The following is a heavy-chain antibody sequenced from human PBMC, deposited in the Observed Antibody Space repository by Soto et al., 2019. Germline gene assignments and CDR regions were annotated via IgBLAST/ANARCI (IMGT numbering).Heavy chain of an antibody. CDR1: GYSISTIIY. CDR3: AAGTLPGTRFYAMDA. Sequence: PSETLSLTYDVSGYSISTIIYWGWIRRPPGKGLEWIGSLSQSGGTYRNPSLRSRVTISVDRSKNHFSLQLRYVTAADTAVYYCAAGTLPGTRFYAMDAWGPGTTVTVSS. CDR2: LSQSGGT. V-gene: IGHV4-38-2*01. D-gene: IGHD1-7*01. J-gene: IGHJ6*02.